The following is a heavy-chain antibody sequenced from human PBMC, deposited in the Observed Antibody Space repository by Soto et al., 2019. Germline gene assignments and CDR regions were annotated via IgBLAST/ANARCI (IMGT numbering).Heavy chain of an antibody. D-gene: IGHD2-15*01. V-gene: IGHV1-2*02. CDR1: GYTFTGFY. Sequence: ASVQGSSKASGYTFTGFYMLWGRQAPGQGLERMGWINPNSGGTNYAQKFQSSVTMTGDTSISTSYVGMGKLRSDETAVYYCGREPKVVAEPYNWFEPWGQGTLVTVTS. CDR3: GREPKVVAEPYNWFEP. J-gene: IGHJ5*02. CDR2: INPNSGGT.